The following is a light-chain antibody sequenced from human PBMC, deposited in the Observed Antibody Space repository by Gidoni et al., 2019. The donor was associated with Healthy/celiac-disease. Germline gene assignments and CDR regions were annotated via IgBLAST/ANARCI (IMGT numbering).Light chain of an antibody. CDR3: QQYYSYPPIT. V-gene: IGKV1-8*01. CDR1: QGISSY. J-gene: IGKJ5*01. CDR2: AAS. Sequence: AIRLTQSPSSFSASPGDRVPLTCRASQGISSYLAWYQQKPGKAPKLLIYAASTVQSGVPSRFSGSGSGTDFTLTISCLQSEDFATYYCQQYYSYPPITVGQGTRLEIK.